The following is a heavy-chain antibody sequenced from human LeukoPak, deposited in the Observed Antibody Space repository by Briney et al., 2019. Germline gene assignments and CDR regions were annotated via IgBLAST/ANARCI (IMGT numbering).Heavy chain of an antibody. D-gene: IGHD2-2*01. CDR2: IYYSGST. J-gene: IGHJ4*02. Sequence: PSETLSLTCTVSGRSISSYYWSWIRQSPGNGLEWNGHIYYSGSTNYNPSLKNRVTISIDTSKIQFSLKLSSVTAADTAVYHCASLGYCSSITCSDYWGQGTLVTVSS. CDR3: ASLGYCSSITCSDY. CDR1: GRSISSYY. V-gene: IGHV4-59*01.